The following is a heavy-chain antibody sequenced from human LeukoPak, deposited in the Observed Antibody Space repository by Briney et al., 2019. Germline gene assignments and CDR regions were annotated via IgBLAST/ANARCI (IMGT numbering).Heavy chain of an antibody. J-gene: IGHJ4*02. Sequence: ASVKVSCKASGYTFRNYGITWVRQAPGQGLEWMGWIGTYNGNTDYAQKFQGRVIMTADTSTTAAHMELRSLRSDDTAVYYCARGRLKRVPFTKVAGALDYWGQGTRVTVSS. D-gene: IGHD6-19*01. CDR3: ARGRLKRVPFTKVAGALDY. V-gene: IGHV1-18*01. CDR1: GYTFRNYG. CDR2: IGTYNGNT.